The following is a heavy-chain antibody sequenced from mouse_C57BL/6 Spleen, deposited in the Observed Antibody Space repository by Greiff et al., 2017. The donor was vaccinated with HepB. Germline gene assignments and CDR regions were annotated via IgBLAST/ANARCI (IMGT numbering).Heavy chain of an antibody. V-gene: IGHV6-3*01. CDR3: TKYSNYVRYFDY. CDR1: GFTFSNYW. D-gene: IGHD2-5*01. J-gene: IGHJ2*01. CDR2: IRLKSDNYAT. Sequence: EVKVEESGGGLVQPGGSMKLSCVASGFTFSNYWMNWVRQSPEKGLEWVAQIRLKSDNYATHYAESVKGRFTISRDDSKSSVYLQMNNLRAEDTGIYYCTKYSNYVRYFDYWGQGTTLTVSS.